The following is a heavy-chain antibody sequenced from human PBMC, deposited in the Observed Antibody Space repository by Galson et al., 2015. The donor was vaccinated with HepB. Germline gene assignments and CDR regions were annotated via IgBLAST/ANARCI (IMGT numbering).Heavy chain of an antibody. J-gene: IGHJ6*03. CDR1: GYTFTSYG. V-gene: IGHV1-18*01. CDR3: ARNFYGDYGYYYYYYMDV. D-gene: IGHD4-17*01. Sequence: SVKVSCKASGYTFTSYGISWVRQAPGQGLEWMGWISAYNGNTNYAQKLQGRVTMTTDTSTSTAYMELRSLRSDDTAVYYCARNFYGDYGYYYYYYMDVWGKGTTVTVSS. CDR2: ISAYNGNT.